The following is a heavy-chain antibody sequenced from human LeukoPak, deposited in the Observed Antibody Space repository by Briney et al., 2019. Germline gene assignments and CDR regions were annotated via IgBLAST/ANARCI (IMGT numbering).Heavy chain of an antibody. CDR3: ARHYPPDYTFDY. Sequence: SETLSLTCTVSGGPLSGYYWSWIRQPPGKRLEWIGYIYSSGSTNYNPSLKSRVTMSVDTSKNQFSLRLSSVTAADTAVYYCARHYPPDYTFDYWGQGTLVTVSS. CDR2: IYSSGST. CDR1: GGPLSGYY. J-gene: IGHJ4*02. V-gene: IGHV4-59*08. D-gene: IGHD4-4*01.